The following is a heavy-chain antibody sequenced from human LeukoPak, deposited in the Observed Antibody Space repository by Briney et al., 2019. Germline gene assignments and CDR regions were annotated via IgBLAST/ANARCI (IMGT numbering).Heavy chain of an antibody. V-gene: IGHV1-46*01. J-gene: IGHJ4*02. CDR1: GYTFTSYY. CDR2: INPSGGST. Sequence: GASVKVSCKASGYTFTSYYMHWVRQAPGQGLEWMGIINPSGGSTSYAQKFQGRVTMTRNTSISTAYMELSSLRSEDTAVYYCARARRMSITMIVVVYEYYFDYWGQGTLVTVSS. CDR3: ARARRMSITMIVVVYEYYFDY. D-gene: IGHD3-22*01.